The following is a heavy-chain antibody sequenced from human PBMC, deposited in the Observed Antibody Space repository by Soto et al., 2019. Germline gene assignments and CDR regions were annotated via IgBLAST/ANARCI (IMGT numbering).Heavy chain of an antibody. D-gene: IGHD5-18*01. CDR3: ARDQPGYSYGYGLGY. J-gene: IGHJ4*02. CDR2: ISSSSSYI. V-gene: IGHV3-21*01. Sequence: EVQLGESGGGLVKPGGSLRLSCAASGFTFSSYSMNWVRQAPGKGLEWVSSISSSSSYIYYADSVKGRFTISRDNAKNSLYLQMNSLRAEDTAVYYCARDQPGYSYGYGLGYWGQGTLVTVSS. CDR1: GFTFSSYS.